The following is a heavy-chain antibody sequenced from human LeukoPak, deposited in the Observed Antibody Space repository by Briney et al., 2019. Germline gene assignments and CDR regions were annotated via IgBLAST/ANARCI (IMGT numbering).Heavy chain of an antibody. CDR1: GFTFDDYA. CDR2: ISWNSGSI. J-gene: IGHJ3*02. V-gene: IGHV3-9*01. Sequence: GGSLRLSCAASGFTFDDYAMHWVRHAPGKGLEWVSGISWNSGSIGYADSVKGRFTISRDNAKNSLYLQMNSLRAEDTALYYCAKFPAMVPGDAFDIWGQGTMVTVSS. CDR3: AKFPAMVPGDAFDI. D-gene: IGHD5-18*01.